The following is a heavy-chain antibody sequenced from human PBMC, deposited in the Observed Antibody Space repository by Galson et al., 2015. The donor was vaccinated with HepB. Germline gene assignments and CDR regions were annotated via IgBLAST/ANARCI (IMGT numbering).Heavy chain of an antibody. CDR3: ARDLITITDYYYYYMDV. CDR1: GFTFSSYR. CDR2: IKQDGSEK. V-gene: IGHV3-7*01. J-gene: IGHJ6*03. D-gene: IGHD3-10*01. Sequence: SLRLSCAASGFTFSSYRMSWVRQAPGKGLEWVANIKQDGSEKYYVDSVKGRFTISRDNAKNSLYLQMNSLRAEDTAVYYCARDLITITDYYYYYMDVWGKGTTVTVSS.